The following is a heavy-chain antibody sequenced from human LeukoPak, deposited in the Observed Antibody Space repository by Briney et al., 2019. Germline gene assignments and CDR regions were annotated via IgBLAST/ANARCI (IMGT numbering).Heavy chain of an antibody. J-gene: IGHJ4*02. D-gene: IGHD6-19*01. V-gene: IGHV1-18*04. Sequence: ASVKVSCKASGYTFTSYYMHWVRQAPGQGLEWMGWISAYNGNTNYAQKLQGRVTMTTDTSTSTAYMELRSLRSDDTAVYYCARDKAVAGNPFDYWGQGTLVAVSS. CDR2: ISAYNGNT. CDR1: GYTFTSYY. CDR3: ARDKAVAGNPFDY.